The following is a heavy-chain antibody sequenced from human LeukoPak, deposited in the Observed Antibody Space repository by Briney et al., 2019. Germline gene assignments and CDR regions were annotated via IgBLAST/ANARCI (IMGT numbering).Heavy chain of an antibody. J-gene: IGHJ5*02. CDR2: IYYSGST. CDR3: ARGGVGVVVPNWFDP. V-gene: IGHV4-38-2*01. Sequence: KPSETLSLTCAVSGYSISSGYYWGWIRPPPGKGLEWIGIIYYSGSTNYNPSLKSRVTISVDTSKNQFSLKLSSVTAADTAVYYCARGGVGVVVPNWFDPWGQGTLVTVSS. D-gene: IGHD2-2*01. CDR1: GYSISSGYY.